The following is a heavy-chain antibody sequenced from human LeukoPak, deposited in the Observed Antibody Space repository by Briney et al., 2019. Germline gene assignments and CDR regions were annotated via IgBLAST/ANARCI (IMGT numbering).Heavy chain of an antibody. CDR1: GGSFGGYH. D-gene: IGHD3-16*01. CDR3: ARHYGP. V-gene: IGHV4-34*01. CDR2: INDSGST. J-gene: IGHJ5*02. Sequence: SETLSLTCAVYGGSFGGYHWSWIRQPPGKGLEWIGEINDSGSTNYNPSLKSRVTISVDTSKNQFSLKLNSVTAADTAVYYCARHYGPWGQGTLVTVSP.